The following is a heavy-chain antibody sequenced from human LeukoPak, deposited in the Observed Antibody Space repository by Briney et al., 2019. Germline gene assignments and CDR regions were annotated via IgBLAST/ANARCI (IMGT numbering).Heavy chain of an antibody. D-gene: IGHD6-13*01. CDR2: INHSGST. V-gene: IGHV4-34*01. J-gene: IGHJ4*02. CDR1: GGSFSGYY. Sequence: PSETLSLTCAVYGGSFSGYYWSWICQPPGKGLEWIGEINHSGSTNYNPSLKSRVTISVDTSKNQSPLKLTSVPAADTAVYYCARSSGIAAAGTYGYWGQGTLVTVSS. CDR3: ARSSGIAAAGTYGY.